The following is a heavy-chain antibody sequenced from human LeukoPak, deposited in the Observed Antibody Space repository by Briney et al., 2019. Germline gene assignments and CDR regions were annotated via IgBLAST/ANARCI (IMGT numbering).Heavy chain of an antibody. Sequence: GSLRLSCAASGFTFSSYSMNWVRQAPGKGLEWIGSIYYSGSTYYNPSLKSRVTISVDTSKNQFSLKLSSVTAADTAVYYCARDLSGSYSYFDYWGQGTLVTVSS. V-gene: IGHV4-39*07. CDR3: ARDLSGSYSYFDY. CDR2: IYYSGST. D-gene: IGHD1-26*01. J-gene: IGHJ4*02. CDR1: GFTFSSYS.